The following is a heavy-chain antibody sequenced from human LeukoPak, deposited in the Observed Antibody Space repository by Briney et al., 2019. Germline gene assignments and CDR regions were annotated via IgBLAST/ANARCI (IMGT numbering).Heavy chain of an antibody. CDR2: IYYSGST. J-gene: IGHJ4*02. V-gene: IGHV4-61*01. CDR3: ARIHRYCSGGACYVLDN. CDR1: GGSVNSGSHY. Sequence: SETLSLTCTVSGGSVNSGSHYWCWIRQPPGKGLEWIGYIYYSGSTNYNLSFKSRITISVDTSRNQFSLQLSSVTAADTAVYYCARIHRYCSGGACYVLDNWGQGTLVAVSS. D-gene: IGHD2-15*01.